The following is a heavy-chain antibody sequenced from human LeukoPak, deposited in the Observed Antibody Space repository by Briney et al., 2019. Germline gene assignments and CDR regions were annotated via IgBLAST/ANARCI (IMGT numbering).Heavy chain of an antibody. CDR2: IDPSDSYT. Sequence: PGESLKISCKGSGYSFTSYWISWVRQMPGKGLEWMGRIDPSDSYTNYSPSFQGHVTISADKSISTAYLQWSSLKASDTAMYYRARTYFGELDYWGQGTLVTVSS. CDR3: ARTYFGELDY. V-gene: IGHV5-10-1*01. J-gene: IGHJ4*02. CDR1: GYSFTSYW. D-gene: IGHD3-10*01.